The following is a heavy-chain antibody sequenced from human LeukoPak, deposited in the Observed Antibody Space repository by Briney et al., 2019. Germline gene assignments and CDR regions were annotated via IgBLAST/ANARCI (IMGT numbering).Heavy chain of an antibody. CDR1: GGSIYSGNYY. D-gene: IGHD1-26*01. CDR2: IYSSDNT. V-gene: IGHV4-61*10. CDR3: ARDTRGAFDI. J-gene: IGHJ3*02. Sequence: PSETLSLTCTVSGGSIYSGNYYWTWIRQPAGRGLEWLGRIYSSDNTNYNPSLKSRVTISVDMSKNHFSLRLNSVTAADTAVYYCARDTRGAFDIWGQGTMVTVSS.